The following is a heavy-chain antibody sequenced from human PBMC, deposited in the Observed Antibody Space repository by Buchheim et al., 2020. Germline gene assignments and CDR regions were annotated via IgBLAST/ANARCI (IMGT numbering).Heavy chain of an antibody. CDR2: INHSGST. V-gene: IGHV4-34*01. CDR3: ASNAGIAAAAVPPYYFGD. Sequence: QVQLQQWGAGLLKPSDTLSLPCAVYGRSFSGYYCSWIRQPPGTGLEWNGEINHSGSTNYNPSLKSRVTISVDTSKNQFSLQLSSVTAADTAVYYCASNAGIAAAAVPPYYFGDWGQGTL. CDR1: GRSFSGYY. D-gene: IGHD6-13*01. J-gene: IGHJ4*02.